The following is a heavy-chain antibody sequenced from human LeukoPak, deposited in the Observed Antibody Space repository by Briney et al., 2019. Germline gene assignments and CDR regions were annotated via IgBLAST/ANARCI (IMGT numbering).Heavy chain of an antibody. CDR2: IYYSGST. V-gene: IGHV4-31*03. Sequence: SQTLSLTCTVSGGSISSGGYYWSWIRQHPGKGLEWIGYIYYSGSTNYNPSLKSRVTISVDTSKNQFSLKLSSVTAADTAVYYCARYKLGATRSNWFDPWGQGTLVTVSS. CDR3: ARYKLGATRSNWFDP. D-gene: IGHD1-26*01. J-gene: IGHJ5*02. CDR1: GGSISSGGYY.